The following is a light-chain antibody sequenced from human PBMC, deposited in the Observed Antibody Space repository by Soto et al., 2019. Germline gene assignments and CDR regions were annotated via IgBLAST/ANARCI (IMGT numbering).Light chain of an antibody. CDR3: QQYGSSGT. J-gene: IGKJ1*01. V-gene: IGKV3-20*01. CDR2: GAS. Sequence: EIVLTQSPGTLSLSPGERATLSCRASQSVGSTYLAWYQQKLGQAPRLLIYGASNRADGIPGKFSGSGSGTDFTLTVSRLEPEDFAVYYCQQYGSSGTFGQGTKVEIK. CDR1: QSVGSTY.